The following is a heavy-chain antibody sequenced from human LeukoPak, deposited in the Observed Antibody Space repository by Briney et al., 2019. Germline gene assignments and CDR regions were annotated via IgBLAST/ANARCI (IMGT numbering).Heavy chain of an antibody. V-gene: IGHV3-7*01. D-gene: IGHD3-16*01. Sequence: GGSLRLSCAVSGFTFSDYWMTWVRQAPGRGLEWVANIKEDGSDKQYVDSVQGRFTISRDNAENSLYLQMNSLRAEDTAVYYCVRESSVWVGPGIGRQLDVWGKGTAVTVSS. CDR1: GFTFSDYW. J-gene: IGHJ6*04. CDR3: VRESSVWVGPGIGRQLDV. CDR2: IKEDGSDK.